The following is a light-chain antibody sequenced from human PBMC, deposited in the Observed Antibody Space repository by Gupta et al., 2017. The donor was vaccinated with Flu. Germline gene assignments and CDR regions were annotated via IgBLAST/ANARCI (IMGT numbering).Light chain of an antibody. V-gene: IGLV1-40*01. CDR2: GNS. CDR1: SSNIGAGYD. CDR3: QSYDSSLSAL. J-gene: IGLJ2*01. Sequence: RVTISCTGSSSNIGAGYDVHWYQQLPGTAPKLLIYGNSKRPSGVPDRFSGSKSGTAASLAITGLQAEGEADYYCQSYDSSLSALFGGGTKLTVL.